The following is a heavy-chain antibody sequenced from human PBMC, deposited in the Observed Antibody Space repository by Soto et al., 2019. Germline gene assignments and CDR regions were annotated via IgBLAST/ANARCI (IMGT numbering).Heavy chain of an antibody. D-gene: IGHD6-19*01. Sequence: SETLSLTCAFSVSSISSAYYWGWIRQPPGKGLEWIGSIYHSGSTYYNPSLKSRVTISVDTSKNQFSLKLSSVTAADTAVYYCARDSSGWNYYFQYWGQGTLVNVSS. J-gene: IGHJ4*02. CDR2: IYHSGST. CDR3: ARDSSGWNYYFQY. V-gene: IGHV4-38-2*02. CDR1: VSSISSAYY.